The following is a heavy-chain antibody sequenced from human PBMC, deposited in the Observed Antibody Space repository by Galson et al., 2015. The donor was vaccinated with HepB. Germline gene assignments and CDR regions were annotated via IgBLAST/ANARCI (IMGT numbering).Heavy chain of an antibody. D-gene: IGHD5-12*01. CDR1: GFIFRSYR. CDR3: ARDVCATPRESASDI. J-gene: IGHJ3*02. CDR2: ISRSRSYI. Sequence: SLRLSCAASGFIFRSYRMNWVRQAPGKGLEWVANISRSRSYIYYADLVKGRFTISRDNAKNSLYLQMNSLRAEDTAVYYCARDVCATPRESASDIWCRGPMVPGSS. V-gene: IGHV3-21*04.